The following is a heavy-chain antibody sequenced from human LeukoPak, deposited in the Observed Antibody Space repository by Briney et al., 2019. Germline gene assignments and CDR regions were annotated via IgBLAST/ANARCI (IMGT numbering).Heavy chain of an antibody. CDR2: ISWNSGSI. V-gene: IGHV3-9*01. D-gene: IGHD3-22*01. J-gene: IGHJ4*02. CDR3: AKGDYYDISGYGDYFDY. Sequence: SLRLSCAASGFTFDDYAMHWVRQAPGKGLEWVSGISWNSGSIGYADSVKGRFTISRDNAKNSLYLQMNSLRAEDTALYYCAKGDYYDISGYGDYFDYWGQGTLVTVSS. CDR1: GFTFDDYA.